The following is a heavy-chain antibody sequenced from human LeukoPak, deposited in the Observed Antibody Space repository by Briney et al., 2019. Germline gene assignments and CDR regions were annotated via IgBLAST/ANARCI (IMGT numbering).Heavy chain of an antibody. CDR2: ISYDGSNK. D-gene: IGHD3-10*01. Sequence: PGGSLRLSCAASGFTFSSYAMHWVRQAPGKGLEGVAVISYDGSNKYYADSVKGRFTISRDNSKNTLYLQMNSLSAEDTAVYYCARARGVGRYYYYYMDVWGKGTTVTVSS. J-gene: IGHJ6*03. CDR1: GFTFSSYA. CDR3: ARARGVGRYYYYYMDV. V-gene: IGHV3-30*17.